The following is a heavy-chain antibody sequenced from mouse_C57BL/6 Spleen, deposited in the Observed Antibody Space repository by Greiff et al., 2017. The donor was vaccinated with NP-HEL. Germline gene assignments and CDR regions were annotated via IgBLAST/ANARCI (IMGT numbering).Heavy chain of an antibody. CDR1: GFNIKDYY. J-gene: IGHJ2*01. CDR2: IDTEDGET. CDR3: ARRRITTVVATYFDY. V-gene: IGHV14-2*01. Sequence: VQLQQSGAELVKPGASVTLSCTASGFNIKDYYMHWVKQRTEQGLEWIGRIDTEDGETKYAPKFQGKATITADTSSNTAYLQLSSLTSEDTAVYYCARRRITTVVATYFDYWGQGTTLTVSS. D-gene: IGHD1-1*01.